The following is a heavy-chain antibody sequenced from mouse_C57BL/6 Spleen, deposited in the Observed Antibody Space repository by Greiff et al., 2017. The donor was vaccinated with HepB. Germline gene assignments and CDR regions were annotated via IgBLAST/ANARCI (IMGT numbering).Heavy chain of an antibody. V-gene: IGHV1-80*01. Sequence: QVQLKQSGAELVKPGASVKISCKASGYAFSSYWMNWVKQRPGKGLEWIGQIYPGDGDTNYNGKFKGKATLTADKSSSTAYMQLSSLTAEDSAVYFCARRGNYGSSPHYCDYWGQGTTLTVSS. J-gene: IGHJ2*01. CDR2: IYPGDGDT. CDR3: ARRGNYGSSPHYCDY. D-gene: IGHD1-1*01. CDR1: GYAFSSYW.